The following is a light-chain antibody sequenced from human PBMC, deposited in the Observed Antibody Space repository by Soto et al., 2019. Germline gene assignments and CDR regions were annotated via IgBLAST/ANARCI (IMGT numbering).Light chain of an antibody. CDR1: QSVSSSY. CDR3: QQYGSSPPTWT. V-gene: IGKV3-20*01. J-gene: IGKJ1*01. Sequence: EIVLTQSPGTLSLSPGERATLSCRASQSVSSSYLAWYRQKPGQAPRLLIYGASSRATGIPDRFSGSGSGTDFTLTISRLEPEDFAVYYCQQYGSSPPTWTFGQGTKVDIK. CDR2: GAS.